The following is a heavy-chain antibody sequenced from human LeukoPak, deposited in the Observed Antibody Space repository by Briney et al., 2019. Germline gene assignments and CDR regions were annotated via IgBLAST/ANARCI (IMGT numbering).Heavy chain of an antibody. CDR2: IKSKTDGGTT. J-gene: IGHJ4*02. CDR1: XFXFSSYW. D-gene: IGHD3-22*01. V-gene: IGHV3-15*07. Sequence: SLRLSCXASXFXFSSYWMNWVRQAPGKGLEWVGRIKSKTDGGTTDYAAPVKGRFTISRDDSKNTLYLQMNSLKTEDTAVYYCTTDAYYYDSSGYYYGDYWGQGTLVTVSS. CDR3: TTDAYYYDSSGYYYGDY.